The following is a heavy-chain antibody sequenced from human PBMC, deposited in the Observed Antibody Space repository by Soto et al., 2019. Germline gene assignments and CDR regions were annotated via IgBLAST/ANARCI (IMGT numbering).Heavy chain of an antibody. Sequence: ASVKVSCKASGYTFTSYYMNWVRQAPGQGLEWLGIINPSGGYTTYAQRFLGRVTMTRDTSTSTVYMELSSLRSEDTAVYYCATSQQRYGFYVGYWGQGTLVTVSS. D-gene: IGHD4-17*01. CDR3: ATSQQRYGFYVGY. CDR1: GYTFTSYY. V-gene: IGHV1-46*01. J-gene: IGHJ4*02. CDR2: INPSGGYT.